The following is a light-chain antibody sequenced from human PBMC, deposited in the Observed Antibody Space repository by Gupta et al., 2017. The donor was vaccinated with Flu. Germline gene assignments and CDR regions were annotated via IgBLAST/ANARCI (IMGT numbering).Light chain of an antibody. J-gene: IGKJ5*01. V-gene: IGKV1-39*01. CDR3: QQSYTTSIT. CDR1: QSISSY. CDR2: GAS. Sequence: DIQMTQSPSSLSASVGDRVTITCRASQSISSYLHWYQQKPGQAPKLLIYGASSLQRGVPPRFRGSGSGTDFTLTISRLQPEDFATYYCQQSYTTSITFGQGTRLEI.